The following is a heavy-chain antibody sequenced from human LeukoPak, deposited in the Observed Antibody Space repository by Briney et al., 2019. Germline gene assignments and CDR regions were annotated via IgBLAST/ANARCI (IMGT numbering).Heavy chain of an antibody. CDR3: ATVRYYDTPGDSDYFDY. V-gene: IGHV1-24*01. CDR1: GYTLTELS. J-gene: IGHJ4*02. Sequence: ASVKVSCKVSGYTLTELSMHWVRQAPGKGLEWMGGFDPDTVETIYAQKFQGRVTMTEDTSTDTAYMDLSSLRSEDTAVYYCATVRYYDTPGDSDYFDYWGQGTLVTVSS. D-gene: IGHD3-22*01. CDR2: FDPDTVET.